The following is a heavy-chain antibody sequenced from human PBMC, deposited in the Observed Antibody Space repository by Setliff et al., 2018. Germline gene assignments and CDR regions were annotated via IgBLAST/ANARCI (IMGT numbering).Heavy chain of an antibody. D-gene: IGHD1-1*01. CDR2: IFYNGMA. CDR1: GASIRNNYY. Sequence: NPSETLSLTCAVSGASIRNNYYWGWIRQSPGTGLEWIGSIFYNGMAYYNPSLASRLTVTVDTSKNQFSLQLTSVTAADTAVYYCARTGTSRYFDSWGQGTRVTVSS. J-gene: IGHJ4*02. CDR3: ARTGTSRYFDS. V-gene: IGHV4-39*01.